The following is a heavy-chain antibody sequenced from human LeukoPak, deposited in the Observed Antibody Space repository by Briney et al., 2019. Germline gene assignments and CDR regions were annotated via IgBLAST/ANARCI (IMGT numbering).Heavy chain of an antibody. J-gene: IGHJ4*02. CDR3: AGGPGGESFDH. V-gene: IGHV4-31*03. CDR2: IYYSGST. Sequence: SETLSLTFTVSGGSISSGGYYWSWIRQHPGKGLEWIGYIYYSGSTYYNPSLKSRVTISVDTSKNQFSLKLSSVTAADTAVYYCAGGPGGESFDHWGQGTLVTVSS. CDR1: GGSISSGGYY. D-gene: IGHD3-16*01.